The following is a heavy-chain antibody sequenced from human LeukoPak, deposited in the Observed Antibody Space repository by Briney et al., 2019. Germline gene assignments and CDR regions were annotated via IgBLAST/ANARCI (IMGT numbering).Heavy chain of an antibody. J-gene: IGHJ6*04. CDR2: ISYDGSNK. CDR3: AKDWARYCSSTSCYARMDV. Sequence: PGGSLRLSCAASGFTFSSYGMHWVRQAPGKGLEWVAVISYDGSNKYYADSVKGRFTISRDNSKNTLYLQMNSLRAEDTAVYYCAKDWARYCSSTSCYARMDVWGKGTTVTVSS. CDR1: GFTFSSYG. D-gene: IGHD2-2*01. V-gene: IGHV3-30*18.